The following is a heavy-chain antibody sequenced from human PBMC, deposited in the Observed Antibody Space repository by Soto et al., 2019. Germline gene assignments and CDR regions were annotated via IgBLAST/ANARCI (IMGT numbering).Heavy chain of an antibody. J-gene: IGHJ4*02. D-gene: IGHD6-19*01. CDR1: GGSISGYY. Sequence: TSETLSLTCTVSGGSISGYYWSWIRQPPGKGLEWIGYIYYSGTTDYNPSLKSRVTISVDTSNNQFSLRLSPVTATDTAVYYCARHLFDSSGWYVAYWGQGTLVTVSS. V-gene: IGHV4-59*08. CDR3: ARHLFDSSGWYVAY. CDR2: IYYSGTT.